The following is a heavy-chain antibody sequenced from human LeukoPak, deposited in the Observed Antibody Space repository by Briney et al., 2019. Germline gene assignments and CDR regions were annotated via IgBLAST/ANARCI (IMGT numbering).Heavy chain of an antibody. CDR1: GFTFSSYA. CDR2: MSDDGTNE. CDR3: ARGGTANRMFRYFDL. V-gene: IGHV3-30-3*01. D-gene: IGHD1-14*01. J-gene: IGHJ2*01. Sequence: GRSLRLSCAASGFTFSSYAMHWVPQAPGKGLEWVAVMSDDGTNEYYADSVKGRFTISRGNSKNTLYIQMNSLRAEDTAVYYCARGGTANRMFRYFDLWGRGTLVTVSS.